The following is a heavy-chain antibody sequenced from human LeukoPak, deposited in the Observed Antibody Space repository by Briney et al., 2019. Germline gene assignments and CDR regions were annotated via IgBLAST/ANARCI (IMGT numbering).Heavy chain of an antibody. CDR3: AKVASSCSSTSGYMDAFDI. CDR2: ISGSGDST. D-gene: IGHD2-2*02. Sequence: GGSLRLSCGASGFGFISYAMSWVRQAPGKGLEWVSGISGSGDSTYYADSVKGRFTLSRDNSKNTVYLQMNSLRAEDTAVYYCAKVASSCSSTSGYMDAFDIWDQGTMVTVSS. CDR1: GFGFISYA. J-gene: IGHJ3*02. V-gene: IGHV3-23*01.